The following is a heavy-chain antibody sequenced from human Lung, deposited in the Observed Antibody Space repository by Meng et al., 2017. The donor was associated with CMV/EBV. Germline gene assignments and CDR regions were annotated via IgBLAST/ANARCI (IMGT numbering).Heavy chain of an antibody. CDR3: ARATGGNGLVAYYYYGLDV. J-gene: IGHJ6*02. D-gene: IGHD5-12*01. CDR1: GGSISGYY. V-gene: IGHV4-59*01. Sequence: GSXRLXCAVSGGSISGYYWSWIRQPPGKGLEWIGYIYYTGSTNYNPSLKSRVIISLDTSKNQFSLKLRSVTAADTAVYYCARATGGNGLVAYYYYGLDVGXQGTTVTVSS. CDR2: IYYTGST.